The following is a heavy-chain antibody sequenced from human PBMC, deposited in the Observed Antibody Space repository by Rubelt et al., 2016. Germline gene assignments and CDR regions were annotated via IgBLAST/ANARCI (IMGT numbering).Heavy chain of an antibody. CDR3: ARDPSAAAGSSADY. Sequence: VANIKQDGSEKYYVDSVKGRFTISRDNAKNSLYLQMNSLRAEDTVVYYCARDPSAAAGSSADYWGQGTLVTVSS. J-gene: IGHJ4*02. V-gene: IGHV3-7*01. CDR2: IKQDGSEK. D-gene: IGHD6-13*01.